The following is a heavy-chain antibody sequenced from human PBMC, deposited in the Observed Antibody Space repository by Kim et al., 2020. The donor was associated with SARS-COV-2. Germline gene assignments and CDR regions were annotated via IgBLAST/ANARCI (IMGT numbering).Heavy chain of an antibody. CDR2: IIPIFGTA. V-gene: IGHV1-69*13. D-gene: IGHD1-26*01. Sequence: SVKVSCKASGGTFSSYAISWVRQAPGQGLEWMGGIIPIFGTANYAQKFQGRVTITADESTSTAYMELSSLRSEDTAVYYCARAQGSGSYPYYYYGMDVWGQGTTVTVSS. J-gene: IGHJ6*02. CDR3: ARAQGSGSYPYYYYGMDV. CDR1: GGTFSSYA.